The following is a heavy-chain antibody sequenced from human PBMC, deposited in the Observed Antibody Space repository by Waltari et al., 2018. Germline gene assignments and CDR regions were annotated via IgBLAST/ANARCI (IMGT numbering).Heavy chain of an antibody. Sequence: VQSGGGVVQPGKSLRLSCVGSGFNFNEYGMHWVRQAPGKGLEWVAVICSDGSKVHYADSVQGRFVISRDNSKKTLYLQMNSLRGEDTGLYYCTRVFPGIGIIGNFDQWGQGTQVTVSS. CDR1: GFNFNEYG. V-gene: IGHV3-33*01. CDR2: ICSDGSKV. CDR3: TRVFPGIGIIGNFDQ. J-gene: IGHJ4*02.